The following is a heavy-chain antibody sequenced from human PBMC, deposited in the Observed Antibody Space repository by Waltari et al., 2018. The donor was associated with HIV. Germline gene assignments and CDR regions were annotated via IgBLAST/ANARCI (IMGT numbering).Heavy chain of an antibody. CDR1: GFTFSNAW. CDR2: IKSKTDGGTT. J-gene: IGHJ1*01. V-gene: IGHV3-15*01. CDR3: TIRTIFGALQH. D-gene: IGHD3-3*01. Sequence: EVQLVESGGGLVKPGGSLRLSCAASGFTFSNAWMSWVRQAPGSGLEWGGRIKSKTDGGTTDYAATVKGRFTISRDDSKNTLYLQMNSLKTEDTAVYYCTIRTIFGALQHWGQGTLVTVSS.